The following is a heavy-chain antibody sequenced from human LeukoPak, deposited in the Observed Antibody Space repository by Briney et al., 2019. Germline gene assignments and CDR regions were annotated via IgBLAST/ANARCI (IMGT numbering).Heavy chain of an antibody. V-gene: IGHV1-24*01. D-gene: IGHD3-10*01. CDR1: GYTLTELS. CDR3: ATAQIGSGSYYIKSQFDY. J-gene: IGHJ4*02. Sequence: ASVKVSCKVSGYTLTELSMHWVRQAPGKGLEWMGGFDPEDSETIYAQKFQGRVTMTEDTSTDTAYMELSSLRSEDTAVYYCATAQIGSGSYYIKSQFDYWGQGTLVTVSS. CDR2: FDPEDSET.